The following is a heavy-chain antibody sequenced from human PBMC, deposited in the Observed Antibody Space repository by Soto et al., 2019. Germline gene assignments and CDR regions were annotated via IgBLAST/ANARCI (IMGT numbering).Heavy chain of an antibody. D-gene: IGHD2-2*01. V-gene: IGHV3-23*01. CDR2: ISGSGGST. J-gene: IGHJ3*02. Sequence: GGSLRLSCAASGFTFSSYAMSWVRQAPGKGLEWVSAISGSGGSTYYADSVKGRFTISRDNSKNTLYLQMNSLRAEDTAVYYCAKDMVPAAMSVGDAFDIWGQGTMVTVSS. CDR3: AKDMVPAAMSVGDAFDI. CDR1: GFTFSSYA.